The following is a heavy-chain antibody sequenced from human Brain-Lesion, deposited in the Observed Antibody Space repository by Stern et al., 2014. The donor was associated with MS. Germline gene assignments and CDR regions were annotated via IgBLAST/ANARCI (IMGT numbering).Heavy chain of an antibody. CDR1: GYTLTELS. J-gene: IGHJ4*02. D-gene: IGHD1-26*01. Sequence: VQLVQSGAEVKKPGASVKVSCKVSGYTLTELSMHWVRQAPRTGLEWMGGFAPEDGETIYAQKFQGRVTMTEDTSTDTAYMELSSLRSEDTAVYYCATLSPGAGGNYYRHFDYWGQGTLVTVSS. V-gene: IGHV1-24*01. CDR3: ATLSPGAGGNYYRHFDY. CDR2: FAPEDGET.